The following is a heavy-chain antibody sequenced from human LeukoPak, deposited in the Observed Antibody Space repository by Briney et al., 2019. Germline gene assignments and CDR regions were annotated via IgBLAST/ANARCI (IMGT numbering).Heavy chain of an antibody. Sequence: GASVKVSCKASGYTFTSYYMHWVRQAPGQGLEWMGIINPSGGSTSYAQKFQGRVTMTRDTSTSTVYMELSSLRSEDTAVYYCAREPFGVGATYYYYYYGMDVWGQGTTVTVSS. CDR2: INPSGGST. D-gene: IGHD1-26*01. CDR3: AREPFGVGATYYYYYYGMDV. CDR1: GYTFTSYY. V-gene: IGHV1-46*01. J-gene: IGHJ6*02.